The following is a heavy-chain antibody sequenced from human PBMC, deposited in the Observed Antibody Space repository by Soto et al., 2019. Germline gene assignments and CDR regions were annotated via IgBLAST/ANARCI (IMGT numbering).Heavy chain of an antibody. CDR1: GFTFSNYW. CDR2: IKTDGSST. Sequence: PGGSLRLSCAASGFTFSNYWMHWVRQAPGKGLEWVSRIKTDGSSTSYADSVKGRFTISRDNAKNTMYLQMNSLRAEDTAVYYCGRERFDPWGQGTLVTVSS. V-gene: IGHV3-74*01. CDR3: GRERFDP. J-gene: IGHJ5*02.